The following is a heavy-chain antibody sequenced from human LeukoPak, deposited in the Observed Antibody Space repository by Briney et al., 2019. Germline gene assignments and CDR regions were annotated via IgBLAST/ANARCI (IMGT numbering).Heavy chain of an antibody. CDR1: GFTFSNYW. D-gene: IGHD1-7*01. Sequence: GGSLILSCAASGFTFSNYWVHWVRQAPGKGLVWVSRINPDGSTITYADSVKGRFTISRDNAKNTLYLQMNSLRAEDTAVYYCATAGNYRFDYWGQGTLVTVSS. J-gene: IGHJ4*02. V-gene: IGHV3-74*01. CDR2: INPDGSTI. CDR3: ATAGNYRFDY.